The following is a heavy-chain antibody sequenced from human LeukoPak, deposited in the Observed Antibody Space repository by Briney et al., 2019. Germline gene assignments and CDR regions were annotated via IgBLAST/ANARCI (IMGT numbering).Heavy chain of an antibody. CDR3: ARGAYYDFWSGYYTLHFDY. Sequence: ASVKVSCKASGYTFTSYDINWVRQATGQGLGWMGWMNPNSGNTGYAQKFQGRVTMTRNTSISTAYMELSSLRSEDTAVYYCARGAYYDFWSGYYTLHFDYWGQGTLVTVSS. D-gene: IGHD3-3*01. CDR2: MNPNSGNT. V-gene: IGHV1-8*01. CDR1: GYTFTSYD. J-gene: IGHJ4*02.